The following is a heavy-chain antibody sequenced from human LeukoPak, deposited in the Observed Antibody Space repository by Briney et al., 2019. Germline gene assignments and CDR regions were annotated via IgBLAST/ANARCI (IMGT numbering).Heavy chain of an antibody. CDR1: GFTFTSHG. D-gene: IGHD2-15*01. CDR3: ARDGYCSGGSCYSTIFDY. V-gene: IGHV3-30*02. CDR2: IGYDGSKK. J-gene: IGHJ4*02. Sequence: PGGSLRLSCAASGFTFTSHGMHWVRQAPGTGLEGVAIIGYDGSKKYYADSVKRRVTISRDDSKNTLYVQMNSLRAEDTAVYYCARDGYCSGGSCYSTIFDYWGQGTLVTVSS.